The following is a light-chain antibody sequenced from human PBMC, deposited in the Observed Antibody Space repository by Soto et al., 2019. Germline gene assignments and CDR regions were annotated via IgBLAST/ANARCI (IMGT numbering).Light chain of an antibody. Sequence: DIQMTQSPSTLSASVGDRVTITCRASQSISSWLAWYQQKPGKAPKLLIYKASSLESGVPSRFSGSGSGTEFTRTISSLQPDDCATYYCQQYNSSPWTFGQGTKVEIK. CDR2: KAS. J-gene: IGKJ1*01. CDR3: QQYNSSPWT. V-gene: IGKV1-5*03. CDR1: QSISSW.